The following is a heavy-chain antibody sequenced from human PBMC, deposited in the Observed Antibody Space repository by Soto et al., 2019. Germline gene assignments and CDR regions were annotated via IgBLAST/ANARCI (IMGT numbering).Heavy chain of an antibody. J-gene: IGHJ4*02. Sequence: PSETLSLTCTVSGGSISSSSYYWGWIRQPPGKGLEWIGSIYYSGSTYYNPSLKSRVTISVDTSKNQFSLKLSSVTAADTAVFFCARIRVYCSGGSCYLWGQGTLVTVSS. D-gene: IGHD2-15*01. CDR2: IYYSGST. CDR3: ARIRVYCSGGSCYL. CDR1: GGSISSSSYY. V-gene: IGHV4-39*01.